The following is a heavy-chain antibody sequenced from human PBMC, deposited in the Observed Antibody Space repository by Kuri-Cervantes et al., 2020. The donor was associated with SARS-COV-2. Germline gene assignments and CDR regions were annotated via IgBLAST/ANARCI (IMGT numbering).Heavy chain of an antibody. V-gene: IGHV1-8*03. J-gene: IGHJ4*02. CDR1: GYTFTSYD. D-gene: IGHD3-22*01. CDR2: MNPNSGNT. Sequence: ASVKVSCKAPGYTFTSYDINWVRQATGQGLEWMGWMNPNSGNTGYAQKFQGRVTITRNTSISTAYMELRSLRSDDTAVYYCARDPMWSRYYYDSSGSYYFDYWGQGTLVTVSS. CDR3: ARDPMWSRYYYDSSGSYYFDY.